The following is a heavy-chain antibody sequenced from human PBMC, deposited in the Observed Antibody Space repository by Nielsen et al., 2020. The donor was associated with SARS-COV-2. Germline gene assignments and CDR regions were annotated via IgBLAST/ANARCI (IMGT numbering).Heavy chain of an antibody. Sequence: GESLKISCAASGFTFSDYYMSWIRQAPGKGLERVSYISSSSSYTNYADSVKGRFTISRDNAKNSLYLQMNSLRAEDTAVYYCARTALDYYGSGTPGLFDYWGQGTLVTVSS. D-gene: IGHD3-10*01. CDR2: ISSSSSYT. CDR3: ARTALDYYGSGTPGLFDY. CDR1: GFTFSDYY. V-gene: IGHV3-11*03. J-gene: IGHJ4*02.